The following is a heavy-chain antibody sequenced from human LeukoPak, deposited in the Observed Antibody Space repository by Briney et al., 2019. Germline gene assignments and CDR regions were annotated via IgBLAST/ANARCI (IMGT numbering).Heavy chain of an antibody. D-gene: IGHD3-9*01. CDR3: ARATGNDRFDY. V-gene: IGHV1-46*01. CDR1: GYTFTSYY. CDR2: INPSGGST. J-gene: IGHJ4*02. Sequence: ASVKVSCKASGYTFTSYYMHWVRQAPGQGLEWMGIINPSGGSTSYAQKFQGRVTMTRDTSTSTVYMELSSLRSGDTAVYYCARATGNDRFDYWGQGTLVTVSS.